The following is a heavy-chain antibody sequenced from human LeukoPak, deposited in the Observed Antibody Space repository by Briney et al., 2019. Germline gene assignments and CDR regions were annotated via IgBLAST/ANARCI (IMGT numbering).Heavy chain of an antibody. J-gene: IGHJ4*02. Sequence: ASVKVSCKASGYTFTSYDINWVRQATGQGLEWMGWMNPNSGNTGYAQKFQGRVTMTRNTSISTAYMELSSLRSEDTAVYYCARLWEYSGYETFDYWGQGTLVTVSS. CDR2: MNPNSGNT. V-gene: IGHV1-8*01. CDR3: ARLWEYSGYETFDY. D-gene: IGHD5-12*01. CDR1: GYTFTSYD.